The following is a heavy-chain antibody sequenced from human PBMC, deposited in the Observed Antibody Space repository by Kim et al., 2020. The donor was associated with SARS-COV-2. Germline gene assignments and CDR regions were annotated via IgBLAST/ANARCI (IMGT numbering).Heavy chain of an antibody. V-gene: IGHV4-31*03. Sequence: SETLSLTCTVSGGSISSGGYYWSWIRQHPGKGLEWIGYIYYSGSTYYNPSLKSRVTISVDTSKNQFSLKLSSVTAADTAVYYCARGSSSSWYGGGFDYWGQGTLVTVSS. D-gene: IGHD6-13*01. CDR3: ARGSSSSWYGGGFDY. CDR1: GGSISSGGYY. CDR2: IYYSGST. J-gene: IGHJ4*02.